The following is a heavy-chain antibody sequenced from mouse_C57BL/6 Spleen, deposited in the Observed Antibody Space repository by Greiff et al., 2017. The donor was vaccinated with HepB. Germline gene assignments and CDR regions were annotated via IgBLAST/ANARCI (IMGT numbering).Heavy chain of an antibody. D-gene: IGHD2-3*01. CDR3: ASAIYDGYSYYAMDY. J-gene: IGHJ4*01. CDR1: GFTFSSYG. V-gene: IGHV5-6*02. CDR2: ISSGGSYT. Sequence: DVKLQESGGDLVKPGGSLKLSCAASGFTFSSYGMSWVRQTPDKRLEWVATISSGGSYTYYPDSVKGRFTISRDNAKNTLYLQMSSLKSEDTAMYYCASAIYDGYSYYAMDYWGQGTSVTVSS.